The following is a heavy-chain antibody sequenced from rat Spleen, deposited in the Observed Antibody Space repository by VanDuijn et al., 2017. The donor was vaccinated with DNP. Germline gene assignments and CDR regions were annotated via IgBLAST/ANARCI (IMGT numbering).Heavy chain of an antibody. CDR2: ISPSGGST. V-gene: IGHV5-19*01. CDR3: ATSIGGYPRWDWYFDF. D-gene: IGHD1-11*01. J-gene: IGHJ1*01. Sequence: EVQLVESGGGLVQPGRSLKLSCAASGFTFSNYGMHWIRQAPTKGLEWVASISPSGGSTYYRDSVKGRFTISRDNAKSTLYLQMDSLRSEDTATYYCATSIGGYPRWDWYFDFWGPGTMVTVSS. CDR1: GFTFSNYG.